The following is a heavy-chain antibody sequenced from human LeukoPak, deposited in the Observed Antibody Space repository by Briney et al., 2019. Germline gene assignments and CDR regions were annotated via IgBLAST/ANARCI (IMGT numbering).Heavy chain of an antibody. V-gene: IGHV1-18*01. CDR2: ISAYNGNK. D-gene: IGHD6-13*01. CDR1: GYTFTSYG. J-gene: IGHJ5*02. Sequence: GASVRVSCTASGYTFTSYGISWVRQAPGQGLEWMGWISAYNGNKNYAQKLKGRVTITTDTSTSTAYMELRSLRSDDTAVYYCARGFISSSTFDPWGQGTLVTVSS. CDR3: ARGFISSSTFDP.